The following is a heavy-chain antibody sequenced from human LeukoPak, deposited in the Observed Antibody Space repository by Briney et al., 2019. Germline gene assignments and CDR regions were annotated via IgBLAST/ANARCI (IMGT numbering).Heavy chain of an antibody. V-gene: IGHV5-51*01. CDR1: GYSFTSYL. D-gene: IGHD1-26*01. CDR3: AGRIVGATGFDY. J-gene: IGHJ4*02. Sequence: GESLKIFRRSSGYSFTSYLIGWVRQVPGKGLEGGGIIYRGDTDTRYSPSFKGQVTISGDKSISTAYLQWSSLKASDTAMYYCAGRIVGATGFDYWGQGTLVTVSS. CDR2: IYRGDTDT.